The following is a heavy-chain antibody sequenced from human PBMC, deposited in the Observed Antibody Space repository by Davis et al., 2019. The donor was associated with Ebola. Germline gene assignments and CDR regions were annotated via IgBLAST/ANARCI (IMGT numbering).Heavy chain of an antibody. CDR3: ARGIEARTHFDY. CDR2: TYYRSKWYN. J-gene: IGHJ4*02. CDR1: GDSVSSHSAA. V-gene: IGHV6-1*01. D-gene: IGHD6-6*01. Sequence: QIPSLTRVISGDSVSSHSAAWNWTRQSPSTALEWLGRTYYRSKWYNDYAVSVKSRITINPDTSKNQFSLQLNSVTPEDTAVYYCARGIEARTHFDYWGQGTLVTVSS.